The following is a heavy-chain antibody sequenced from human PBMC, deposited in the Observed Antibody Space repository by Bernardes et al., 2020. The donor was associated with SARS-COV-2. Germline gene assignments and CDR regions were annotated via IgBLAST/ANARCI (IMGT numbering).Heavy chain of an antibody. D-gene: IGHD3-10*01. V-gene: IGHV1-46*01. J-gene: IGHJ3*02. CDR1: GYTFTSYY. Sequence: ASMKVSCKASGYTFTSYYMHWVRQAPGQGLEWMGIINPSGGSTSYAQKFQGRVTMTRDTSTSTVYMELSSLRSEDTAVYYCARTQFAARWFGNDAFDIWGQGTMVTVSS. CDR3: ARTQFAARWFGNDAFDI. CDR2: INPSGGST.